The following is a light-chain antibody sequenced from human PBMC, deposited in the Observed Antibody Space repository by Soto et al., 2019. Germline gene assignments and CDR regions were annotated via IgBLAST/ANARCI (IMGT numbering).Light chain of an antibody. V-gene: IGLV2-14*01. Sequence: QSALTPPASVSGSPGQSMTISCTGTISDFVVYNYVSWYQQHPGKAPKLMIYGVSNRPSGVSNRFSGSKSGNTASLTISGLQADDEADYYCSSHTISSALQVFGTGTKVTV. J-gene: IGLJ1*01. CDR1: ISDFVVYNY. CDR3: SSHTISSALQV. CDR2: GVS.